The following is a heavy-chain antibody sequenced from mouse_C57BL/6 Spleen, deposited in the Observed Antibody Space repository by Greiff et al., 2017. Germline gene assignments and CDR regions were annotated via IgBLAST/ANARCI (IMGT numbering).Heavy chain of an antibody. CDR2: IDPSDSYT. V-gene: IGHV1-69*01. CDR3: ARSGGSGYPLNFDY. D-gene: IGHD3-2*02. J-gene: IGHJ2*01. CDR1: GYTFTSYW. Sequence: QVQLQQPGAELVMPGASVKLSCKASGYTFTSYWMHWVKQRPGQGLEWIGEIDPSDSYTNYHQKFKGKSTLTVDKSSSTAYMQVSSLTSEDSAVYYCARSGGSGYPLNFDYWGQGTTLTVSS.